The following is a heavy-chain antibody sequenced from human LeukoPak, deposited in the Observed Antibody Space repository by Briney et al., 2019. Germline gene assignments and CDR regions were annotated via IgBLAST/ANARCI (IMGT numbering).Heavy chain of an antibody. D-gene: IGHD2-21*01. V-gene: IGHV3-74*01. CDR1: GFTFSRYW. CDR3: ARMYCGGGKCYLSYFDY. CDR2: ISSDGSTI. J-gene: IGHJ4*02. Sequence: GGSLRLSCAASGFTFSRYWMHWVRQAPGKGLVWVSLISSDGSTISPADSVKGRFTISRDNAKNTMFLQMNSLRAEDTAVYYCARMYCGGGKCYLSYFDYWGQGTVVTVSS.